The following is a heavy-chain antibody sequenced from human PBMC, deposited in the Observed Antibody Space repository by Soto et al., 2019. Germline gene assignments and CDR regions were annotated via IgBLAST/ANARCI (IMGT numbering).Heavy chain of an antibody. Sequence: GASVKVSCKASGYTFTSYYMHWVRQAPGQGLEWMGIINPSGGSTSYAQKFQGRVTMTRDTSTSTVYMELSSLRSEDTAVYYCAREGSIAVAGNTWGAFDIWGQGTMVTV. CDR3: AREGSIAVAGNTWGAFDI. CDR2: INPSGGST. V-gene: IGHV1-46*01. J-gene: IGHJ3*02. D-gene: IGHD6-19*01. CDR1: GYTFTSYY.